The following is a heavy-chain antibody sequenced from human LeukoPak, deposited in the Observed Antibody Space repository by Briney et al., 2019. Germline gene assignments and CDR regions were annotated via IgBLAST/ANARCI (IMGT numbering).Heavy chain of an antibody. CDR1: GFTFSSYW. J-gene: IGHJ4*02. D-gene: IGHD2-2*01. CDR2: INQDGSEK. Sequence: GGSLRLSCAVSGFTFSSYWMSWVRQAPRKGLEWVANINQDGSEKYYVDSVKGRFTISRDNAKNSLYLQMNSLRAEDTAVYYCARDCYGGDDYWGQGTLVTVSS. CDR3: ARDCYGGDDY. V-gene: IGHV3-7*01.